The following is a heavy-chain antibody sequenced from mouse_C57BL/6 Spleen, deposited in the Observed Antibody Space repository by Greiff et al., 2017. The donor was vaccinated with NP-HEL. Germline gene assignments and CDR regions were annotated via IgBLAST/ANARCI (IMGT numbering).Heavy chain of an antibody. CDR2: INPNHGGT. CDR3: ARTNAWFAY. V-gene: IGHV1-18*01. J-gene: IGHJ3*01. CDR1: GYTFTDYN. Sequence: EVQLQQSGPELVKPGASVKIPCKASGYTFTDYNMDWVKQSHGKSLEWIGDINPNHGGTIYNQKFKGKATLTVDKSSSTAYMELRSLTSEDTAVYYCARTNAWFAYWGQGTLVTVSA.